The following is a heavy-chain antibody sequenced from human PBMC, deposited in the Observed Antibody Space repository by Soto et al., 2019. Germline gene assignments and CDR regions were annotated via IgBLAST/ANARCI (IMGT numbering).Heavy chain of an antibody. CDR3: ARAGYDSSGYYFYAMDV. CDR1: GFILSGYD. Sequence: EEQLVESGGGLVQPGGSLRLSCVASGFILSGYDMHWVRQATGEGLEWVSAIGTAGDPYYSGSVKGRLTISRGNAENSVYLQMNSLRAGDTAVYYCARAGYDSSGYYFYAMDVWGPGTTVTVSS. D-gene: IGHD3-22*01. CDR2: IGTAGDP. V-gene: IGHV3-13*05. J-gene: IGHJ6*02.